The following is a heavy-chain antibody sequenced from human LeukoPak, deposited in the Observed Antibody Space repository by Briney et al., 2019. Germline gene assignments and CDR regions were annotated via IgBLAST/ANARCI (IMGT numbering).Heavy chain of an antibody. CDR2: IKQDGSEK. CDR1: GFTFSSYS. D-gene: IGHD1/OR15-1a*01. V-gene: IGHV3-7*01. CDR3: ARAPYNWNNGNWFDP. Sequence: PGGSLRLSCAASGFTFSSYSMNWVRQAPGKGLEWVANIKQDGSEKYYVDSVKGRFTISRDNAKNSLYLQMNSLRAEDTAVYYCARAPYNWNNGNWFDPWGQGTLVTVSS. J-gene: IGHJ5*02.